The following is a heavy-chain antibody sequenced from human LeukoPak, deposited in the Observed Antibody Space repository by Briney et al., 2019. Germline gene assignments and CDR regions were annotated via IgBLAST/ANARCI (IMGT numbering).Heavy chain of an antibody. CDR1: GFTFSNYA. Sequence: GGSLRLSCAASGFTFSNYAMSWVRQAPGKGLEWVSRINSDGSSTTYADSVKGRFTISRDNAKNSLYLQMNSLRAEDTAVYYCASNYDYVWGSYRYTGGHYCGMDVWGQGTTVTVSS. J-gene: IGHJ6*02. CDR2: INSDGSST. D-gene: IGHD3-16*02. CDR3: ASNYDYVWGSYRYTGGHYCGMDV. V-gene: IGHV3-74*01.